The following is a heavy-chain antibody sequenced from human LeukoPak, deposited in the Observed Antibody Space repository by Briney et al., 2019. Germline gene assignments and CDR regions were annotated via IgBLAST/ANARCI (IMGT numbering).Heavy chain of an antibody. V-gene: IGHV3-48*01. D-gene: IGHD2-2*01. Sequence: GGSLRLSCAASGFTFSSYSMNWVRQAPGKGLEWVSYISSSGSTIYYADSVKGRFTISRDNAKNSLYLQMNSLRAEDTAVYYCARAVGEYQLLFSYYYYGMDVWGQGTTVTVSS. J-gene: IGHJ6*02. CDR2: ISSSGSTI. CDR3: ARAVGEYQLLFSYYYYGMDV. CDR1: GFTFSSYS.